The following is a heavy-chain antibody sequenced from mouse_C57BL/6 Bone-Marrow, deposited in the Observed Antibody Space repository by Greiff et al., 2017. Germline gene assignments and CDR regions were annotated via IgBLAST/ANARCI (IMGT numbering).Heavy chain of an antibody. Sequence: EVQLMESGGGLVKPGGSLKLSCAASGFTFSDYGMHWVRQAPEKGLEWVASISSGSSTIYYADTVKGRFTISRDNAKNTLFLQMTRLRSEERAMIYWAGWLLLDYGGQGTTLTGSS. CDR3: AGWLLLDY. CDR2: ISSGSSTI. J-gene: IGHJ2*01. D-gene: IGHD2-3*01. CDR1: GFTFSDYG. V-gene: IGHV5-17*01.